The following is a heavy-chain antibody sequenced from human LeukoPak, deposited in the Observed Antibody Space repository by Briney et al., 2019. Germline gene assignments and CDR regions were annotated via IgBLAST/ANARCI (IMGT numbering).Heavy chain of an antibody. CDR2: IDWDDDE. Sequence: QSGPALVKPTETLTLTCTFSGFSLMTHAMRVSWIRQPPGKALEWLARIDWDDDEYYNRPLKTRLTISKDASKNQVVLTMTNMDPVDTATFPCALSLNNAAYFDFWGQGTLVTVSS. D-gene: IGHD1/OR15-1a*01. CDR3: ALSLNNAAYFDF. J-gene: IGHJ4*02. V-gene: IGHV2-70*11. CDR1: GFSLMTHAMR.